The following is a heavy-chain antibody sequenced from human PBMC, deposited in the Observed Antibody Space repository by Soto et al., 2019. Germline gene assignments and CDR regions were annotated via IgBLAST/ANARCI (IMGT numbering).Heavy chain of an antibody. V-gene: IGHV3-30*18. Sequence: GGSLRLSCASSGFTFISYGMQWVRQAPGKGLEWVAVISYDGSNKYYADSVKGRFTISRDNSKNTLYLQMNSLRAEDTAVYYCAKDVVVGATTGLGDYYYYYGMDVWGQGTTVTVSS. D-gene: IGHD1-26*01. J-gene: IGHJ6*02. CDR1: GFTFISYG. CDR2: ISYDGSNK. CDR3: AKDVVVGATTGLGDYYYYYGMDV.